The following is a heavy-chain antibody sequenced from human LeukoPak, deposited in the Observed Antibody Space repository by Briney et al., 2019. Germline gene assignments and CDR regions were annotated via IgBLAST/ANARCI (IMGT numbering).Heavy chain of an antibody. Sequence: GGSLRLSCAASGFTFSSYSMNWVRQAPGKGLEWVGFIRSKAYGGTTEYAASVKGRFTISRDDSKSIAYLQMNSLKTEDTAVYYCTRDTSWLGAYWGQGTLVTVSS. CDR3: TRDTSWLGAY. CDR1: GFTFSSYS. D-gene: IGHD2-2*01. J-gene: IGHJ4*02. CDR2: IRSKAYGGTT. V-gene: IGHV3-49*04.